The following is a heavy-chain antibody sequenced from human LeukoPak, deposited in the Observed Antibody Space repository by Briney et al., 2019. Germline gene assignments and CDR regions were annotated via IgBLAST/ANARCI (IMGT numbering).Heavy chain of an antibody. V-gene: IGHV1-18*01. J-gene: IGHJ5*02. CDR2: INTYNGNT. CDR3: ARDGTANSYYDSSGYYVSWLDP. Sequence: ASVKVSCKASHYTFTTYGVNWVRQAPGQGLEWMGWINTYNGNTKYTQNVQGRVTMTTDTSTSTAYMELRSLRSDDTAVYYCARDGTANSYYDSSGYYVSWLDPWGQGTLVTVSS. CDR1: HYTFTTYG. D-gene: IGHD3-22*01.